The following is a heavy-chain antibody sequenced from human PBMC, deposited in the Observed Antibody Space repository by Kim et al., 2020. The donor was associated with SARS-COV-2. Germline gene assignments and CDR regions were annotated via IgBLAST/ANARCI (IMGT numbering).Heavy chain of an antibody. J-gene: IGHJ5*02. Sequence: YSPSLKSRVTISVDTSKNQLSLKLSSVTAADTAVYYCARHKTGAENWFDPWGQGTLVTVSS. V-gene: IGHV4-39*01. CDR3: ARHKTGAENWFDP.